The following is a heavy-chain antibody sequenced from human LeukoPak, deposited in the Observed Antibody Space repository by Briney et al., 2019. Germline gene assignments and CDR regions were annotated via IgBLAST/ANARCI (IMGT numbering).Heavy chain of an antibody. CDR2: ISYDGSNK. CDR1: GFTFSSYG. CDR3: AKVIWFGELLSKFDY. J-gene: IGHJ4*02. D-gene: IGHD3-10*01. V-gene: IGHV3-30*18. Sequence: GGSLRLSCAASGFTFSSYGMHWVRQAPGKGLEWVAVISYDGSNKYYADSVKGRFTISRDNSKNTLYLQMNSLRAEDTAVYYCAKVIWFGELLSKFDYWGQGTLVTVSS.